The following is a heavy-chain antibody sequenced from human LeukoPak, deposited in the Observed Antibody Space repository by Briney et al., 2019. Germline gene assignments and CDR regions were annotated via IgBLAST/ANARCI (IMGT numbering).Heavy chain of an antibody. V-gene: IGHV4-59*04. D-gene: IGHD3-9*01. CDR2: IYHSGST. Sequence: PSETLSLTCTVSGGSISSYYWSWIRQPPGKGLEWIGSIYHSGSTYYNPSLKRRVTISVDTSKNQFSLKLGSVTAADTAVYYCARQGILTGYLNDYWGQGTLVTVSS. J-gene: IGHJ4*02. CDR3: ARQGILTGYLNDY. CDR1: GGSISSYY.